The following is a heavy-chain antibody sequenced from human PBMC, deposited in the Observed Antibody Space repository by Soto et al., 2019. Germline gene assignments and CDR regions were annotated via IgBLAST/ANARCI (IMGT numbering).Heavy chain of an antibody. CDR1: GLTISGKKY. J-gene: IGHJ3*01. V-gene: IGHV3-53*01. CDR2: LYDVDGS. D-gene: IGHD1-1*01. Sequence: DVQLVESGGGLIQPGESLRLSCAAFGLTISGKKYVAWVRQAPGKGLEWVSALYDVDGSFYADSVTGRFTTSSDSSKTTVYLRMNDLRPDDTAVYYCATWNEREHAFDVWGQGTTVTISS. CDR3: ATWNEREHAFDV.